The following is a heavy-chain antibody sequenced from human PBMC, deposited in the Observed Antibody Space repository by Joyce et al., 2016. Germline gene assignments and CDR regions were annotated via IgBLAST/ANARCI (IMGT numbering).Heavy chain of an antibody. D-gene: IGHD6-19*01. CDR3: ARSQWLAPLMY. CDR1: GGPFRGFF. Sequence: QVQLQQWGAGLLKPSETLSLTCGVSGGPFRGFFWTWVRQPPGKGREWIGDITNSGATNYNPSLKSRITFSVDTSKNQFSLKLTSLSAADTAVYYCARSQWLAPLMYWGQGTPVTVSS. J-gene: IGHJ4*02. V-gene: IGHV4-34*01. CDR2: ITNSGAT.